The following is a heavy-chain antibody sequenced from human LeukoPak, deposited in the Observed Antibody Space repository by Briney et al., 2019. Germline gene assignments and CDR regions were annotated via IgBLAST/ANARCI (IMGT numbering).Heavy chain of an antibody. CDR3: VSSEWYAAFDI. J-gene: IGHJ3*02. CDR1: GFSFSSHW. V-gene: IGHV3-74*01. CDR2: INRDGSSI. Sequence: PGGSLRLSCAASGFSFSSHWMHWVRQAQGKGLVWVSRINRDGSSISYADSVKGRFTISRDNAKNTLYLQMNSLRAEDTAVYYCVSSEWYAAFDIWGQGTIVTVSS. D-gene: IGHD6-19*01.